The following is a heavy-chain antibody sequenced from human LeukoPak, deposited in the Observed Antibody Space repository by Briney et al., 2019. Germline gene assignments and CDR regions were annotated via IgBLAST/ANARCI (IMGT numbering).Heavy chain of an antibody. D-gene: IGHD2-2*01. CDR1: GGSFSGYY. Sequence: SETLSLTCAVYGGSFSGYYWSWIRQPPGKGLEWIGEINHSGSTNYNPSLKSRVTISVDTSKNQFSLKLSSVTAADTAVYYCARRRTGYCSSTSCYEQGPFDYWGQGTLVTVSS. V-gene: IGHV4-34*01. CDR3: ARRRTGYCSSTSCYEQGPFDY. CDR2: INHSGST. J-gene: IGHJ4*02.